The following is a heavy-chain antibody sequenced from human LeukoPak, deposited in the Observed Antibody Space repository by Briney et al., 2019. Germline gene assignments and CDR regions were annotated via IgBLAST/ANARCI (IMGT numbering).Heavy chain of an antibody. CDR3: GRSMDV. Sequence: GGSLRLSCAASGFTFSSYSMNWVRQAPGKGLEWVANIKQDESEKYYVDSVKGRFTISRDNAKNSLYLQMNSLRAEDTAVYYCGRSMDVWGQGTTVTVSS. V-gene: IGHV3-7*01. J-gene: IGHJ6*02. CDR1: GFTFSSYS. CDR2: IKQDESEK.